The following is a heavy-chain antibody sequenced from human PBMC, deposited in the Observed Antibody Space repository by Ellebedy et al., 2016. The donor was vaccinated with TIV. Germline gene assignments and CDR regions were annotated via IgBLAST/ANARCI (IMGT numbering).Heavy chain of an antibody. CDR3: AKVPFYDFWSGYYDS. CDR2: ISRSTSTM. Sequence: GGSLRLXXAASGFTFTGYNMNWVRQAPGKGLEWVSYISRSTSTMYYADSVRGRFTISRDNAKSSLFLQMNSLRAEDTAEYYCAKVPFYDFWSGYYDSWGQGTLVTVSS. J-gene: IGHJ4*02. V-gene: IGHV3-48*04. D-gene: IGHD3-3*01. CDR1: GFTFTGYN.